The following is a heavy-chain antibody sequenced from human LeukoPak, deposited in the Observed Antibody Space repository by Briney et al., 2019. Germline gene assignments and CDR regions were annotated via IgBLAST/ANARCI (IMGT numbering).Heavy chain of an antibody. CDR1: GFIVSSNY. CDR3: ARVNPSGWAIDY. CDR2: IYIGGST. V-gene: IGHV3-53*01. Sequence: GGSLRLSCAASGFIVSSNYLSWVRQAPGKGLEWVSVIYIGGSTYYADSVKGRFTISRDNSKNTLYLQMNSLRVGDTAVYYCARVNPSGWAIDYWGQGTLVTVSS. D-gene: IGHD6-19*01. J-gene: IGHJ4*02.